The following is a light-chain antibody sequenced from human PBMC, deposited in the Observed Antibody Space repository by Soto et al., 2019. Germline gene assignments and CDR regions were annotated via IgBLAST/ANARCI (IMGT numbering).Light chain of an antibody. J-gene: IGKJ1*01. V-gene: IGKV1-5*01. CDR3: QQYNSYCT. CDR1: QSINSW. Sequence: DIQMTQSPSTLSASIGDRVTITCRASQSINSWLAWYQQKPGKAPNLLIYDGSNSDSGIPSRFSGSGAGTEFTLTSSSRQTDDFATYYCQQYNSYCTFGQGTKVEIK. CDR2: DGS.